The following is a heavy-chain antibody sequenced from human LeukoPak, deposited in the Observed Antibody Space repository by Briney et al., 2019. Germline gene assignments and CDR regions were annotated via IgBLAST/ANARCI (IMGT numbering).Heavy chain of an antibody. D-gene: IGHD2-15*01. CDR3: AKPLPYPRYCSGGSCPIDY. CDR1: GGSFSGYY. V-gene: IGHV4-34*01. CDR2: INHSGST. Sequence: SETLSLTCAVYGGSFSGYYWSWIRQPPGKGLEWIGEINHSGSTNYNPSLKSRVTISVDTSKNQFSLKLSSVTAADTAVYYCAKPLPYPRYCSGGSCPIDYWGQGTLVTVSS. J-gene: IGHJ4*02.